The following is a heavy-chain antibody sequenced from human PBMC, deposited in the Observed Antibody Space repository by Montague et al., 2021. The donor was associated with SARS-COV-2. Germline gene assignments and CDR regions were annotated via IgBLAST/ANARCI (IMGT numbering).Heavy chain of an antibody. J-gene: IGHJ4*02. CDR2: IYYTGST. CDR1: GGSISGYY. Sequence: SETLSLTCTVSGGSISGYYWTWMRQPPGKGLEWLGHIYYTGSTKYNPSLKSRVTISIDTPKNQFSLKLRSVTAADTAVYFCARAQTTSFIANCVNYFDYWGQGALVTVSS. V-gene: IGHV4-59*01. CDR3: ARAQTTSFIANCVNYFDY. D-gene: IGHD2-2*01.